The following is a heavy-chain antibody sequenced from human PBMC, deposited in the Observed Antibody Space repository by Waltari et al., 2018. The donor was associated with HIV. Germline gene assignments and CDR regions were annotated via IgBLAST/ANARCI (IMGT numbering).Heavy chain of an antibody. Sequence: QVQLVESGGGVVQPGRSLRFSCAASGFTFSSYGMHWVRPAPGKGLEWVAVISYDGSNKYYADSVKGRFTISRDNSKNTLYLQMNSLRAEDTAVYYCAKDGSGGDWGNFDYWGQGTLVTVSS. CDR1: GFTFSSYG. V-gene: IGHV3-30*18. CDR3: AKDGSGGDWGNFDY. CDR2: ISYDGSNK. D-gene: IGHD3-16*01. J-gene: IGHJ4*02.